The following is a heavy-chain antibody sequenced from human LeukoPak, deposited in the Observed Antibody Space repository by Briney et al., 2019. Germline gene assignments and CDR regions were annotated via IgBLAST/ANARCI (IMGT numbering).Heavy chain of an antibody. Sequence: GASVKVSCKASGGSLSNYVINWVRQAPGQGLEWRGGIIVIFGEAHYSHKFKGRVTISTDESATTAYMELTSLRSEDTAVYYCASDRNSGYDYKGSWGQGTLVTVSS. J-gene: IGHJ5*02. CDR2: IIVIFGEA. CDR1: GGSLSNYV. D-gene: IGHD5-12*01. CDR3: ASDRNSGYDYKGS. V-gene: IGHV1-69*05.